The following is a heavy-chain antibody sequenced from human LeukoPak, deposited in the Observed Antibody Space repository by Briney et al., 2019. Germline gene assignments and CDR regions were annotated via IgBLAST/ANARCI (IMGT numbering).Heavy chain of an antibody. D-gene: IGHD1-26*01. Sequence: ASLKVSCKASGYTFTNDHIHWVRQAPGQGLEWMGWINPNSGITKYAQKFEGRVTMTRDTSISTAYMELSRLRSDDTAVYYCARDFYSGSNVPHYWGQGTLVIVSS. CDR2: INPNSGIT. CDR1: GYTFTNDH. CDR3: ARDFYSGSNVPHY. V-gene: IGHV1-2*02. J-gene: IGHJ4*02.